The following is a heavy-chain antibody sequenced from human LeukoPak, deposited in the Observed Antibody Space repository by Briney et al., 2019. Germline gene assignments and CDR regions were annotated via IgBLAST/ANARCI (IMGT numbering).Heavy chain of an antibody. Sequence: PPETLSLTCTVSGGSISSSSYYWGWIRQTPGKGLEWIGTINYREFTYYNPSLKSRVTISVDTSKNQFSLNLSSVTAADTAVYHCAREVPGSNLFDPLGQRTL. CDR3: AREVPGSNLFDP. CDR2: INYREFT. V-gene: IGHV4-39*02. CDR1: GGSISSSSYY. J-gene: IGHJ5*02.